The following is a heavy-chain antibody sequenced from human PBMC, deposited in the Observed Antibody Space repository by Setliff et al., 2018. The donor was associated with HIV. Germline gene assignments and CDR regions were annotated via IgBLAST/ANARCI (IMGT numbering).Heavy chain of an antibody. Sequence: SETLSLTCTVSGGSISSYYWSWIRQPPGKGLEWIGYIYTSGSTNYNPSLKSRVTISVDTSKNQFSLKLSSVTAADTAVYYCARGPTRSGAVYDSDGYYLRFFDYWGQGALVTVSS. J-gene: IGHJ4*02. D-gene: IGHD3-22*01. V-gene: IGHV4-4*08. CDR2: IYTSGST. CDR3: ARGPTRSGAVYDSDGYYLRFFDY. CDR1: GGSISSYY.